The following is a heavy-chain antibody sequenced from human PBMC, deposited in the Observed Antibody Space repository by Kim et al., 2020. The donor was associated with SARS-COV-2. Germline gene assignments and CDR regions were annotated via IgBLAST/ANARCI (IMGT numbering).Heavy chain of an antibody. CDR3: AKDEGGEEQQLDEVLDAFDI. D-gene: IGHD6-13*01. CDR1: GFTFSSYA. CDR2: ISGSGGST. V-gene: IGHV3-23*01. J-gene: IGHJ3*02. Sequence: GGSLRLSCAASGFTFSSYAMSWVRQAPGKGLEWVSAISGSGGSTYYADSVKGRFTISRDNSKKTLYLQMNSLRAEDTAVYYCAKDEGGEEQQLDEVLDAFDIWGQGTMVTVSS.